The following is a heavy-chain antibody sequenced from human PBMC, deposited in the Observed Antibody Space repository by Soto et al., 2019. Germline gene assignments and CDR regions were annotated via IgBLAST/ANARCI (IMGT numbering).Heavy chain of an antibody. J-gene: IGHJ5*02. CDR2: ISYDGSNK. D-gene: IGHD3-16*01. V-gene: IGHV3-30-3*01. Sequence: GGSLRLSCAASGFTFSSYAMHWVRQAPGKGLEWVAVISYDGSNKYYADSVKGRFTISRDNTKNTLYLQMNSLRAEDTAVYYCARTPDTSRFDPWGQGTLVTVSS. CDR1: GFTFSSYA. CDR3: ARTPDTSRFDP.